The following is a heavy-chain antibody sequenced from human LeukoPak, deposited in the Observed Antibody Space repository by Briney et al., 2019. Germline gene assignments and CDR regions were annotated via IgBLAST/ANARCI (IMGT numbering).Heavy chain of an antibody. CDR1: GGSFSGYY. Sequence: SETLSLTCAVYGGSFSGYYWSWIRQPPGKGLEWIGEINHSGSTNCNPSLKSRVTISVDTSKNQFTLKLSSVTAADTAVYYCARETSYYDFWSGYSPYYYYYYYMDVWGKGTTVTVSS. CDR3: ARETSYYDFWSGYSPYYYYYYYMDV. CDR2: INHSGST. D-gene: IGHD3-3*01. J-gene: IGHJ6*03. V-gene: IGHV4-34*01.